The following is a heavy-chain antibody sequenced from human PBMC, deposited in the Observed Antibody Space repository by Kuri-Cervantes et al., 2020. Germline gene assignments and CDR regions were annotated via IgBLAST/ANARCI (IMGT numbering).Heavy chain of an antibody. CDR3: ARAGEIPVITIFGVGTGAFDI. D-gene: IGHD3-3*01. Sequence: GESLKISCAASGFTFSDYYMSWIRQAPGKGLEWVSYISSSGSTIYYADSVKGRFTISRDNAKNSLYLQMNSLRAEDTAVYYCARAGEIPVITIFGVGTGAFDIWGQGTMVTVSS. CDR2: ISSSGSTI. J-gene: IGHJ3*02. V-gene: IGHV3-11*04. CDR1: GFTFSDYY.